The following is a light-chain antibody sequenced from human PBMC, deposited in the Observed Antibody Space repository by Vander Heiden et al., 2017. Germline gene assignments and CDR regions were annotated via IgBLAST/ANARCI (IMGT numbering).Light chain of an antibody. CDR2: DVS. V-gene: IGLV2-14*03. CDR1: SSDVGGYNY. Sequence: QSALTQPASVSGSRGQSITISCTGTSSDVGGYNYVSWYQQHPGKAPKVMIYDVSNRPSGVSNRFSGSKSGNTASLTISGLQAEDEADYYCTSYTSRTTWVFGGGTKLTVL. J-gene: IGLJ2*01. CDR3: TSYTSRTTWV.